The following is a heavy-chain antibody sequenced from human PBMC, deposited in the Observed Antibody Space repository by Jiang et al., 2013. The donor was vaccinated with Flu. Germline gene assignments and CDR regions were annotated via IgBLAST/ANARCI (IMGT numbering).Heavy chain of an antibody. Sequence: GSGLVKPSETLSLTCIVSSGSMSGYYWSWIRQPPGKGLEWIGYKYYTGASNYNYNPSLQSRVTISVDTSKNQISLHLTSVTAADTAVYYCTRLSCSFGSCYEAFWGPGLLVTVSS. V-gene: IGHV4-59*08. CDR2: KYYTGASNY. CDR1: SGSMSGYY. D-gene: IGHD2-15*01. J-gene: IGHJ4*02. CDR3: TRLSCSFGSCYEAF.